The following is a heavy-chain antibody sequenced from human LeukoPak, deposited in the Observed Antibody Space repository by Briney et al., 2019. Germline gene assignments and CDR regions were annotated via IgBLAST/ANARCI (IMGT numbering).Heavy chain of an antibody. Sequence: SVKVPCKASGGTFSSYAISWVRQAPGQGLEWMGRIIPILGIANYAQKFQGRVTITADKSTSTAYMELSSLRSEDTAVYYCAETVAGGYWGQGTLVTVSS. CDR2: IIPILGIA. J-gene: IGHJ4*02. D-gene: IGHD6-19*01. V-gene: IGHV1-69*04. CDR3: AETVAGGY. CDR1: GGTFSSYA.